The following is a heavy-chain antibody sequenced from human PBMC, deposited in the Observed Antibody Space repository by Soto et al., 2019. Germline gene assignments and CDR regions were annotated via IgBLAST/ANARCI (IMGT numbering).Heavy chain of an antibody. CDR1: GFSLTTSGVG. Sequence: QITLNESGPTVVRPTETLTLTCRFSGFSLTTSGVGVGWVRQSPGKAPEWLVLIYWDDDKRYSESLKSRLTITKDTSKNQVVLTVANLDPTDTATYYRAHRVLRTVFGLVTTTAIYFDFWGQGTPVAVSS. D-gene: IGHD3-3*01. J-gene: IGHJ4*02. V-gene: IGHV2-5*02. CDR3: AHRVLRTVFGLVTTTAIYFDF. CDR2: IYWDDDK.